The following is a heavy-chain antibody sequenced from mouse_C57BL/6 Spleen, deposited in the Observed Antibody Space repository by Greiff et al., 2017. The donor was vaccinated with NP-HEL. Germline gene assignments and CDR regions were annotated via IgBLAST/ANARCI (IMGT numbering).Heavy chain of an antibody. Sequence: EVQLQQSGPGLVKPSQSLSLTCSVTGYSITSGYYWNWIRQFPGNKLEWMGYISYDGSNNYNLSLKNRISITRDTSKNQFFLKLNSVTTEDTATYYCARRDDYDKFAYWGQGTLVTVSA. J-gene: IGHJ3*01. D-gene: IGHD2-4*01. CDR1: GYSITSGYY. V-gene: IGHV3-6*01. CDR3: ARRDDYDKFAY. CDR2: ISYDGSN.